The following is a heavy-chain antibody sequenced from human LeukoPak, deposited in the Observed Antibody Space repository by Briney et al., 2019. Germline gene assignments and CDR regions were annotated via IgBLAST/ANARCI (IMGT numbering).Heavy chain of an antibody. CDR2: ISSSGSTI. CDR1: GFTFSSYE. CDR3: AREDCSSTSCYPFDY. D-gene: IGHD2-2*01. J-gene: IGHJ4*02. Sequence: PGGSLRLSCAASGFTFSSYEMNWVRQAPGKGLEWVSYISSSGSTIYYADSVKGRFTISRDNAKNSLYLQMNSLRAEDTAVYYCAREDCSSTSCYPFDYWGQGTLVTVSS. V-gene: IGHV3-48*03.